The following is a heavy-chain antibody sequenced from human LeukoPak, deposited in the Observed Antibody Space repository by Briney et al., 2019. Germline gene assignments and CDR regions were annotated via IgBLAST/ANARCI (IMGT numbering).Heavy chain of an antibody. D-gene: IGHD6-13*01. V-gene: IGHV3-7*02. CDR3: ARARIAAPLLDY. Sequence: PGGSLRLSCAASGFTFSAYWMSWVRQAPGKGLNWVANIKQDGSEKYYVDSVKGRFTISRDNAKNSLYLQMNSLRVEDTAVYFCARARIAAPLLDYWGQGSLVTVSS. CDR1: GFTFSAYW. J-gene: IGHJ4*02. CDR2: IKQDGSEK.